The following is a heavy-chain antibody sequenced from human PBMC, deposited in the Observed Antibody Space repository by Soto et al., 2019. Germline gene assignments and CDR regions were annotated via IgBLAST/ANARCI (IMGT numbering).Heavy chain of an antibody. Sequence: ASVKVSCKASGYTFSDFYLHWVRQAPGHGLEWVGWINPTRGGTNYAQKFRDRVTVTADPSISTAYMEFSRLSSDDTAVYYCAKGGTASSGGWLRYFETWGQGTLVTVSS. V-gene: IGHV1-2*02. CDR3: AKGGTASSGGWLRYFET. J-gene: IGHJ4*02. CDR1: GYTFSDFY. CDR2: INPTRGGT. D-gene: IGHD3-22*01.